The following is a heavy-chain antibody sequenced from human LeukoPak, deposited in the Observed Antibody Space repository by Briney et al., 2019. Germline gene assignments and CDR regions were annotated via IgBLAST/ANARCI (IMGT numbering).Heavy chain of an antibody. CDR3: ARDPYGSGSYYND. V-gene: IGHV3-7*03. J-gene: IGHJ4*02. CDR1: GFTFSSYW. CDR2: IKQDGSEK. Sequence: GGSLRLSCAASGFTFSSYWMSWVRQAPGKGLEWVANIKQDGSEKYYVDSVKGRFTISRDNAKNSLYLQMNSLRAEDTAVYYCARDPYGSGSYYNDWGQGTLVTVSS. D-gene: IGHD3-10*01.